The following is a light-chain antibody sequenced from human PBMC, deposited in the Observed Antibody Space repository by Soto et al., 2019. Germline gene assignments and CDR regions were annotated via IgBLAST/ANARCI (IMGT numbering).Light chain of an antibody. V-gene: IGKV1-27*01. CDR1: QGIAPY. CDR2: ATS. J-gene: IGKJ4*01. Sequence: DVQMPQSPSSLSAFVGDRVTITCQASQGIAPYLAWFQQKPGKVPKLLIYATSTLQSGVPSRFSGSGSGTDFTLTISSLQPEDIATYYCQKYNSAPLTFGGGTKVEIK. CDR3: QKYNSAPLT.